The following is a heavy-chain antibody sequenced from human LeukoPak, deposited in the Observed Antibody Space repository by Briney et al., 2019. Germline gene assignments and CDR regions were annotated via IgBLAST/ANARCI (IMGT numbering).Heavy chain of an antibody. CDR1: GYTFTSYA. Sequence: ASVKVSCKASGYTFTSYAMHWVRQAPGQGLEWMGWINAANGDTKYSQEFQGRVTITRDTSANTAYMELSSLRSEDMAVFYCARGPRITLIRGGQWYYYMDVWGKGTTVTISS. D-gene: IGHD3-10*01. J-gene: IGHJ6*03. CDR2: INAANGDT. CDR3: ARGPRITLIRGGQWYYYMDV. V-gene: IGHV1-3*03.